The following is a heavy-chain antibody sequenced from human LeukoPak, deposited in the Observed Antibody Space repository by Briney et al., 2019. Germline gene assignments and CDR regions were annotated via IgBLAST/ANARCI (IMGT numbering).Heavy chain of an antibody. V-gene: IGHV4-34*01. CDR2: INHSGST. Sequence: PSETLSLTCAVYGGSFSGYYWSWIRQPPGKGLEWIGEINHSGSTNHNPSLKSRVTISVDTSKNQFSLKLSSVTAADTAVYYCARGLMGSTWFDPWGQGTLVTVSS. D-gene: IGHD2-8*01. J-gene: IGHJ5*02. CDR3: ARGLMGSTWFDP. CDR1: GGSFSGYY.